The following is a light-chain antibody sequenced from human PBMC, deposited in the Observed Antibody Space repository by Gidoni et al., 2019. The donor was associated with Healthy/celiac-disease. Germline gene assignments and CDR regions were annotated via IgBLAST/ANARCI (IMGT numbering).Light chain of an antibody. CDR1: SSNIGAGYD. J-gene: IGLJ2*01. CDR3: QSYDSSLSGVV. Sequence: QSVLPQPPSVSRAPGQRVTISCTGSSSNIGAGYDVHWYQQFPGTAPKLLIYGNSNRPSRVPDRFSGSKSGTSASLAITGLQAEDEADYYCQSYDSSLSGVVFGGGTKLTVL. CDR2: GNS. V-gene: IGLV1-40*01.